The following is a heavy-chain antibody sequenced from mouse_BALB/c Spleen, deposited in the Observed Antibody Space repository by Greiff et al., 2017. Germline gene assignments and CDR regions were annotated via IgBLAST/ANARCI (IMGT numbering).Heavy chain of an antibody. CDR2: ISSGGGST. Sequence: DVMLVESGGGLVKPGGSLKLSCAASGFAFSSYDMSWVRQTPEKRLEWVAYISSGGGSTYYPDTVKGRFTISRDNAKNTLYLQMSSLKSEDTAMYYCARHYYGYVGYWGQGTTLTVSS. J-gene: IGHJ2*01. V-gene: IGHV5-12-1*01. CDR1: GFAFSSYD. D-gene: IGHD1-2*01. CDR3: ARHYYGYVGY.